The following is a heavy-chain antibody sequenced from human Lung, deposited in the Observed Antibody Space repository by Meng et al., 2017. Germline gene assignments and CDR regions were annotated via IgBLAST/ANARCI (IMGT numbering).Heavy chain of an antibody. J-gene: IGHJ5*02. CDR1: GGTISTSGYY. CDR2: IGHSGFT. Sequence: QSQLQEVGPGLVKPSEALSRTCSVSGGTISTSGYYWGWIRQPPGKGLEWIGSIGHSGFTYYTPSLKSRVAVSLDTSKSQFSLMLTSVTAADTAVYYCVRSSAWVRTGFDPWGQGTLVTVSS. V-gene: IGHV4-39*01. CDR3: VRSSAWVRTGFDP. D-gene: IGHD6-19*01.